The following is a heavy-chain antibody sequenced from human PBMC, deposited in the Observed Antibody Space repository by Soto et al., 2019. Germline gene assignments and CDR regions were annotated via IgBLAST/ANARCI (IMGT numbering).Heavy chain of an antibody. CDR2: IYYSGST. D-gene: IGHD3-3*01. CDR1: GGSISSYY. J-gene: IGHJ4*02. CDR3: ARVTSGYRPHFEY. Sequence: QVQLQESGPGLVKPSETLSLTCTVSGGSISSYYWSWIRQPPGKGLEWIGYIYYSGSTNYNPSLKSRVTISVDTSKNQFSLKLSSVTAADTAMYYCARVTSGYRPHFEYWGQGTLVTVSS. V-gene: IGHV4-59*01.